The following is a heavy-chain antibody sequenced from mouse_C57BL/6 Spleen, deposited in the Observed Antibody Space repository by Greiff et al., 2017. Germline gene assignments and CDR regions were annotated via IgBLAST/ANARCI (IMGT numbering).Heavy chain of an antibody. CDR3: VADGYYSWFAY. CDR1: GFTFNTYA. J-gene: IGHJ3*01. Sequence: GGGLVQPKGSLKLSCAASGFTFNTYAMHWVRQAPGKGLEWVARIRSKSSKYATYYADSVKDRFTISRDDSQSMLYLQMNNLKTEDTAMYYCVADGYYSWFAYWGQGTLVTVSA. V-gene: IGHV10-3*01. D-gene: IGHD2-3*01. CDR2: IRSKSSKYAT.